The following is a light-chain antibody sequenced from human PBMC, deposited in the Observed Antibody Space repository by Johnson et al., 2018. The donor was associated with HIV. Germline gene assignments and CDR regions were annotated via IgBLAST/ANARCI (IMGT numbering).Light chain of an antibody. J-gene: IGLJ1*01. Sequence: QAVLTQPPSVSAAPGQKVTIPCSGSSSNIGNNYASWYQQVPGTAPKLLIYDNHKRPSGIPDRFSGSKSGTSATLGITGLQTGDEADYYCGTWDSSLSAGPYVFGTGTKVTVL. CDR2: DNH. V-gene: IGLV1-51*01. CDR3: GTWDSSLSAGPYV. CDR1: SSNIGNNY.